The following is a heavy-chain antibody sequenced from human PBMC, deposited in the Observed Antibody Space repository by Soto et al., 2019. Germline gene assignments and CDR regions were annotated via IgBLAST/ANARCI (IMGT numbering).Heavy chain of an antibody. CDR2: IYYSGST. CDR1: GGSISSGDYY. D-gene: IGHD2-2*01. V-gene: IGHV4-30-4*01. J-gene: IGHJ5*02. Sequence: SETLSLTCTVSGGSISSGDYYWSWIRQPPGKGLEWIGYIYYSGSTYYNPSLKSRVTISVDTSKNQFSLKLSSVTAADTAVYYCARDSTYNWFDPWGQGTLFTVSS. CDR3: ARDSTYNWFDP.